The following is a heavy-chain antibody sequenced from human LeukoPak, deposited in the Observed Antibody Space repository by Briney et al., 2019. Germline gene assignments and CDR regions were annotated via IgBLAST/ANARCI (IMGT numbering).Heavy chain of an antibody. CDR1: GFTFSSYA. CDR3: ARSGDSSSWYHGMDV. J-gene: IGHJ6*02. V-gene: IGHV3-33*07. Sequence: GRSLRLSCAASGFTFSSYAMWWVRQAPGKGLEWVAVIEYDGSYKYYADSVKGRFTISRDNAKNSLYLQMNSLRGEDTAVYYCARSGDSSSWYHGMDVWGQGTTVTVSS. D-gene: IGHD6-13*01. CDR2: IEYDGSYK.